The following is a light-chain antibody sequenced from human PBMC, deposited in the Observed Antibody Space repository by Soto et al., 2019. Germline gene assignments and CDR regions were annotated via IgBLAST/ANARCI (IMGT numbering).Light chain of an antibody. CDR1: QSSTSY. V-gene: IGKV1-39*01. CDR2: AAS. Sequence: DIQMTQSPSSLSASVGDRVTITCRASQSSTSYLNWFQKKPGKAPKLLIYAASSLQSGVPSRFSGSGSGTDFTLTISSLQPEDFAIYYCQQSYSTLGLTFGGGTKVEIK. CDR3: QQSYSTLGLT. J-gene: IGKJ4*01.